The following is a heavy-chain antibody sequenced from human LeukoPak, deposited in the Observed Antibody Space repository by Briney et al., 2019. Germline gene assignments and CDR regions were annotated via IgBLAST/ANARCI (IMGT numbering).Heavy chain of an antibody. V-gene: IGHV4-39*01. CDR2: IYYRGST. Sequence: SETLSLTCTVPGGSISSSDNYWGWIRQPPGKGLEWIGSIYYRGSTYYNPSLKSRVTIFVDTSKNQFSLKLSSVTAADTAVYYCARPMVRGADGMDVWGQGTTVTVSS. D-gene: IGHD3-10*01. CDR3: ARPMVRGADGMDV. CDR1: GGSISSSDNY. J-gene: IGHJ6*02.